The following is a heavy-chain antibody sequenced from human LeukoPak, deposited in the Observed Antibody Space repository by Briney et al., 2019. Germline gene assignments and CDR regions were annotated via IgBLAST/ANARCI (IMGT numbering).Heavy chain of an antibody. CDR1: GSTFRSHG. Sequence: GGSLRLSCAASGSTFRSHGMHWVRQAPGKGLEWVAGIWYDGSNEDYADSVKGRFTISRDNSKNTLYLQMNSLRVEDTAVYYCARDGQNGSPYATDVWGQGTTVTVSS. CDR2: IWYDGSNE. J-gene: IGHJ6*02. V-gene: IGHV3-33*01. CDR3: ARDGQNGSPYATDV. D-gene: IGHD3-10*01.